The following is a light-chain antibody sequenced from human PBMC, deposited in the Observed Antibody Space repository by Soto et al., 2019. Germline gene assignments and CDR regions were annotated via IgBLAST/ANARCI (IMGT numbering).Light chain of an antibody. Sequence: QSVLTQPPSASGSPGQSVTISCTGTNSDVGGYNYVSWYQQHPGKAPKLMIYEVSKRPSGVPVRFSGSKSGNTASLTVSGLQAEDEADYYCSSYAGSNNLNVFGTGTKVTVL. CDR2: EVS. V-gene: IGLV2-8*01. J-gene: IGLJ1*01. CDR1: NSDVGGYNY. CDR3: SSYAGSNNLNV.